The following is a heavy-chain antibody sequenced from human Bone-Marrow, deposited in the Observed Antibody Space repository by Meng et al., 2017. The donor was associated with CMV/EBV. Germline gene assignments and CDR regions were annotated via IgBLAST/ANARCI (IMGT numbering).Heavy chain of an antibody. V-gene: IGHV3-64*02. D-gene: IGHD6-19*01. CDR1: GFTFSTYA. CDR3: AVAVAGN. CDR2: ISSNGGST. J-gene: IGHJ4*02. Sequence: GESLKISCAASGFTFSTYAMHWVRQAPGKGLEYVSSISSNGGSTYYAESVKGRFTISRDNSKNTLYLQMNSLRAEDTAVYYCAVAVAGNWGQGTLVTVSS.